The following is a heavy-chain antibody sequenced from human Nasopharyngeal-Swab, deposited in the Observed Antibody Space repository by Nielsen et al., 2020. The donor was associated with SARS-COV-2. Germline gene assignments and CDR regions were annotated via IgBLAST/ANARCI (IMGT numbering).Heavy chain of an antibody. CDR3: ARGRVGAKDY. Sequence: GSLRLCCAVYGGSFSGYYWSWIRQPPGKGLEWIGEINHSGSTNYNPSLKSRVTISVGTSKNQFSLKLSSVTAADTAVYYCARGRVGAKDYWGQGTLVTVSS. CDR1: GGSFSGYY. J-gene: IGHJ4*02. V-gene: IGHV4-34*01. CDR2: INHSGST. D-gene: IGHD1-26*01.